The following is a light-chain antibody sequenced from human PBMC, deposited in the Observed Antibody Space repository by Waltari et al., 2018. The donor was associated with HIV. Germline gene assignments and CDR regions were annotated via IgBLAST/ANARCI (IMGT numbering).Light chain of an antibody. Sequence: QSVLTQPPSASGTPGQRVTISCSGGSPNTGLYHVYWYQQFPGTAPNLLIYGDNPRPPGVPHQFSGSKSGTSASLVISGLRSEDEADYYCAAWNDRLSGLFGGGTKVTVL. CDR3: AAWNDRLSGL. CDR1: SPNTGLYH. CDR2: GDN. V-gene: IGLV1-47*01. J-gene: IGLJ2*01.